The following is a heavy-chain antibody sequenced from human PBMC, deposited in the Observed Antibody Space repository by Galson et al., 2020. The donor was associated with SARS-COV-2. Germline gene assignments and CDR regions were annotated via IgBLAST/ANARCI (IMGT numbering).Heavy chain of an antibody. Sequence: NSGGSLRLSCAASGFPFSTYSMNWVRLAPGKGLEWVSSISTSSSYTYYVDSVKGRFSISRDNPRNSLYLQMNSLRAEDTAVYYCARDEGIRGYNYGRVYDGMDVWGQGITVTVSA. CDR2: ISTSSSYT. CDR1: GFPFSTYS. D-gene: IGHD5-18*01. V-gene: IGHV3-21*01. J-gene: IGHJ6*01. CDR3: ARDEGIRGYNYGRVYDGMDV.